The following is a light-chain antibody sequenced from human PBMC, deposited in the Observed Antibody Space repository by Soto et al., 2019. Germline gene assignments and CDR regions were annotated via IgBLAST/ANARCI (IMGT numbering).Light chain of an antibody. CDR1: SSDVGGYNY. CDR3: CSYAGSYTHYV. CDR2: AVT. V-gene: IGLV2-11*01. Sequence: ALTEPRLVSGTPGQAVTISCTGTSSDVGGYNYVSWYQQYPGKAPKVMIYAVTKRPSGVPDRISGSKSGNTASLTISGLQAEDEADYYCCSYAGSYTHYVFGTGTKVTVL. J-gene: IGLJ1*01.